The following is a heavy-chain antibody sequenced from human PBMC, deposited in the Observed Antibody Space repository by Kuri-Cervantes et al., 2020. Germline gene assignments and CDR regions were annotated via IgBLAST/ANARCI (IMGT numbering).Heavy chain of an antibody. CDR2: IYHSGTT. CDR3: ARTVADSFRRGSPFDY. D-gene: IGHD6-19*01. V-gene: IGHV4-4*02. J-gene: IGHJ4*02. CDR1: GGSISSSNW. Sequence: SETLSLTCAVSGGSISSSNWWSWVRQPPGKGLEWIGEIYHSGTTNYNPSLKSRVTISADKSKNQFSLKLSSVTAADTAVYYCARTVADSFRRGSPFDYWGQGTLVTVSS.